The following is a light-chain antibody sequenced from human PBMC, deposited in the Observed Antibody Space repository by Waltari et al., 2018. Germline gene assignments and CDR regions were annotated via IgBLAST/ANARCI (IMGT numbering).Light chain of an antibody. CDR1: QSVSSN. CDR2: GAS. CDR3: VQAIAFPWT. Sequence: EIVMTQSPATLSVSPGERATLSCRASQSVSSNLAWYQQKPGQAPRLLIYGASTRATGIPARFSGSGSGTDFTLKISKVEAEDIGVYYCVQAIAFPWTFGQGTKVEIK. V-gene: IGKV3-15*01. J-gene: IGKJ1*01.